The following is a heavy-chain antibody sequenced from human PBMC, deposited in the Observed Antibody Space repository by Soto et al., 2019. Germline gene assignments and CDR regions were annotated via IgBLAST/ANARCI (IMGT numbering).Heavy chain of an antibody. CDR2: ISSGSSDT. D-gene: IGHD6-19*01. CDR3: ARAPGHSVHSSGWQIDY. V-gene: IGHV3-21*01. Sequence: GGSLRLSCEASGFTFSRVSMNWVRQVPGKGLEWVASISSGSSDTWYADSVKGRFIISRDNAQNSLFLQMNTLRPEDTAMYYCARAPGHSVHSSGWQIDYWGQGTLVNVSS. J-gene: IGHJ4*02. CDR1: GFTFSRVS.